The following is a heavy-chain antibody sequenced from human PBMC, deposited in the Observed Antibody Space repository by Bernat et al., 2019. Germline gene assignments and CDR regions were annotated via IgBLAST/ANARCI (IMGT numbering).Heavy chain of an antibody. Sequence: EVQLLESGGGLVQPGGSLRLSCAASGFTFSSYPMSWVRQAPGKGLEWVSLINGGGGSTYSADSVKGRFTISRDNSKNTLYLQMNSLRAEDTAVYYCAKDYDFWSGAFDYWGQGTLVTVSS. J-gene: IGHJ4*02. CDR3: AKDYDFWSGAFDY. D-gene: IGHD3-3*01. CDR1: GFTFSSYP. V-gene: IGHV3-23*01. CDR2: INGGGGST.